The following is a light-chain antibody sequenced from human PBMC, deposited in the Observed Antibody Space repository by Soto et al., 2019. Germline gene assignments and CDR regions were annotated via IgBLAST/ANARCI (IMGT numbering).Light chain of an antibody. CDR1: QSISSY. V-gene: IGKV1-39*01. J-gene: IGKJ1*01. CDR2: AAS. CDR3: QQSYSTPWT. Sequence: DIQITKSPSSLSASVGDRVTITCLSSQSISSYLNWYQQKPGKAPKLLFYAASSLQSGVPSRFSGSGSGTDFTLTISSLQPEDFATYYCQQSYSTPWTFGQGTKVDI.